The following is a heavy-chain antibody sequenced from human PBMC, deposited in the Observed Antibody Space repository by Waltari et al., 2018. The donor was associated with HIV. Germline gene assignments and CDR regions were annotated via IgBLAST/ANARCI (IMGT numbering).Heavy chain of an antibody. Sequence: EVKLVESGGGLVQPGESLRLSCAASGFTFSSHWMTWVRKVPGKGLEWVAKIKPDGSETYYVDSVKGRFTISRDNAKTSLYLQMNSLRAEDTAVYFCAREYFYESSGYYYRSTFDYWGQGTLVTVSS. CDR2: IKPDGSET. D-gene: IGHD3-22*01. J-gene: IGHJ4*02. V-gene: IGHV3-7*01. CDR3: AREYFYESSGYYYRSTFDY. CDR1: GFTFSSHW.